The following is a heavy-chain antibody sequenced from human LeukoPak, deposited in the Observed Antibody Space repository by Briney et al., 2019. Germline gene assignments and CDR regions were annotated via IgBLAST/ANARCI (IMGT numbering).Heavy chain of an antibody. Sequence: GASVKVSCKASGYTFTSYYMHWVRQAPGQGLEWMGIINPSGGSTSYAQKFQGRVTMTRDTSTSTVYMELSSLRSEDTAVYYCARGNDDRYDYVWGSYRYGFDYWGQGTLVTVSS. CDR1: GYTFTSYY. V-gene: IGHV1-46*01. J-gene: IGHJ4*02. D-gene: IGHD3-16*02. CDR3: ARGNDDRYDYVWGSYRYGFDY. CDR2: INPSGGST.